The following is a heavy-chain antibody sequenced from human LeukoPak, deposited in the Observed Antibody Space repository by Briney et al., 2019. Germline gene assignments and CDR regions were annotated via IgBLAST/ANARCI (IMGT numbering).Heavy chain of an antibody. D-gene: IGHD2-21*01. CDR1: GGSISSYY. CDR2: IYTSGST. Sequence: SETPSLTCTVSGGSISSYYWSWIRQPAGKGLEWIGRIYTSGSTNYNPSLNSRVTISVDTSKNQFSLKLTSVTAVDTAVYYCARTGDRVAVDAFDIWGQGTMVTVSS. CDR3: ARTGDRVAVDAFDI. J-gene: IGHJ3*02. V-gene: IGHV4-4*07.